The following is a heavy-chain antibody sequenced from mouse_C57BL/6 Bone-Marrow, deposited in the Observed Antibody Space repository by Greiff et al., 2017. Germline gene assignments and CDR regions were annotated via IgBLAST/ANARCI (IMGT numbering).Heavy chain of an antibody. J-gene: IGHJ3*01. CDR3: ARKDYDYDVFAY. D-gene: IGHD2-4*01. Sequence: VKLMESGPGLVQPSQSLSITCTVSGFSLTSYGVHWVRQSPGKGLEWLGVIWSGGSTDYNAAFISRLSISKDNSKSQVFFKMNSLQADDTAIYYCARKDYDYDVFAYWGQGTLVTVSA. V-gene: IGHV2-2*01. CDR2: IWSGGST. CDR1: GFSLTSYG.